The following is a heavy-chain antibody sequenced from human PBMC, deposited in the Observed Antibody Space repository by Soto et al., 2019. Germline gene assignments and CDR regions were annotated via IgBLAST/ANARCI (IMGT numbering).Heavy chain of an antibody. V-gene: IGHV1-3*01. CDR1: GYTFTSYA. J-gene: IGHJ6*02. D-gene: IGHD3-10*01. CDR2: INAGNGNT. CDR3: AIAPGSGGMDV. Sequence: QVQLVQSGAEVKKPGASVKVSCKASGYTFTSYAIHWVRQAPGQRLEWMGWINAGNGNTKYSQKFQGRVTITRDTSASTAYMELGSLRYEDTAVYYCAIAPGSGGMDVWGQGTTVTVSS.